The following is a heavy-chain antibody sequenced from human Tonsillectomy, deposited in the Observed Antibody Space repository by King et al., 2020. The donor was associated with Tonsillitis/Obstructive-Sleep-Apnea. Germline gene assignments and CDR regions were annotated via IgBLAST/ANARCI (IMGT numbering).Heavy chain of an antibody. CDR1: GGSISSYY. CDR3: ARALMVQGVIGWFDP. CDR2: IYYSGST. Sequence: QLQESGPGLVKPSETLSLTCTVSGGSISSYYWSWIRQPPGKGLEWIGYIYYSGSTNYNPSLKSRVTISVDTSKNQFSLKLSSVTAADTAVYYCARALMVQGVIGWFDPWGQGTLVTVSS. D-gene: IGHD3-10*01. V-gene: IGHV4-59*01. J-gene: IGHJ5*02.